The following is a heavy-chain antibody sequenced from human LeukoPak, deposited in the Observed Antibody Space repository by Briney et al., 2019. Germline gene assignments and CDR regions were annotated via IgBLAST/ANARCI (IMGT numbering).Heavy chain of an antibody. CDR1: GFTFSSYA. D-gene: IGHD3-22*01. Sequence: PGGSLRLSCAASGFTFSSYAMSWVRQAPGKGLEWVSANSGSGGSTYYADSVKGRFTISRDNSKNTLYLQMHSLSPEDTAVYYCAKFIFYSGSEGYGDRWGQGTLVTVSS. CDR2: NSGSGGST. J-gene: IGHJ5*02. CDR3: AKFIFYSGSEGYGDR. V-gene: IGHV3-23*01.